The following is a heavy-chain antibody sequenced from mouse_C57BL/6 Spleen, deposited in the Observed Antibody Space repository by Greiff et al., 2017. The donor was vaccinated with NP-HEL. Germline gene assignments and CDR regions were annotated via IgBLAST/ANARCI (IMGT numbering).Heavy chain of an antibody. J-gene: IGHJ4*01. Sequence: EVQLQESGPGLVKPSQSLSLTCSVTGYSITSGYYWNWIRQFPGNKLEWMGYISYDGSNNYNPSLKNRISITRDTSKNQFFLKLNSVTTEDTATYYCARGGDYGPYAMDYWGQGTSVTVSS. V-gene: IGHV3-6*01. CDR2: ISYDGSN. CDR3: ARGGDYGPYAMDY. CDR1: GYSITSGYY. D-gene: IGHD2-4*01.